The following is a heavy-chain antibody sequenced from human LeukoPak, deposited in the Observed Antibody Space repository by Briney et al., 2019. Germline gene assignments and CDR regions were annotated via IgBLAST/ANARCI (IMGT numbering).Heavy chain of an antibody. CDR1: GYSFTSYW. Sequence: GESLKISCKGSGYSFTSYWIGWVRQMPGKGLEWMGIIYAGDSDTRFSPSFQGQVTISADKSINTAYLQWSRLKASDTAMYYCARTLTIGIATRPFDYWGQGTLVTVSS. J-gene: IGHJ4*02. CDR3: ARTLTIGIATRPFDY. V-gene: IGHV5-51*01. D-gene: IGHD6-6*01. CDR2: IYAGDSDT.